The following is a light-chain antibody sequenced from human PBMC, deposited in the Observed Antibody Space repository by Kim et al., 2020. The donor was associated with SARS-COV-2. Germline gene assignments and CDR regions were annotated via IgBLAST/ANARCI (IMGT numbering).Light chain of an antibody. CDR3: QQYGSSPYT. Sequence: LSPGERATLSCRASQSVSSSYLAWYQQKPGQAPRLLIYGASSRATGITDRFSGSGSGTDFPLTISRLEPEDFAVYYCQQYGSSPYTFGQGTKLEI. V-gene: IGKV3-20*01. CDR2: GAS. CDR1: QSVSSSY. J-gene: IGKJ2*01.